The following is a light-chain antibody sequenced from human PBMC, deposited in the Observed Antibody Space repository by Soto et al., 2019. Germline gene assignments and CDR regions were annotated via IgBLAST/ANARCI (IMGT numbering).Light chain of an antibody. CDR2: EVN. Sequence: QSVLTQPASVSGSPGQSITISCTGTRSDVGNYNLVSWYQQHPGKAPKLMIYEVNKRPSGFSNRFSGSKSGNTASLTISGLQAEDEADYYCCSYAGSDTGAFGGGTKLTVL. CDR1: RSDVGNYNL. J-gene: IGLJ3*02. CDR3: CSYAGSDTGA. V-gene: IGLV2-23*02.